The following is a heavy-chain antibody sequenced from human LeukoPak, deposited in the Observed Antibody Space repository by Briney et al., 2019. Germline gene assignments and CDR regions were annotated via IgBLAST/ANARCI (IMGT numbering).Heavy chain of an antibody. CDR1: GGSISSGSYY. D-gene: IGHD6-6*01. CDR2: IYTSGST. Sequence: SETLSLTCTVSGGSISSGSYYWSWIRQPAGKGLEWIGRIYTSGSTNYNPSLKSRGTISVDTSKNQFSLKLSSVTAADTAVYYCARLARRASFDYWGQGTLVTVSS. V-gene: IGHV4-61*02. CDR3: ARLARRASFDY. J-gene: IGHJ4*02.